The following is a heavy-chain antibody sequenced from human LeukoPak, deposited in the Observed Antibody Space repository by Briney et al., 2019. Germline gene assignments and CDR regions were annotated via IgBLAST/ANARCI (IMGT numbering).Heavy chain of an antibody. CDR1: GYTFTSYD. J-gene: IGHJ3*02. Sequence: ASVKVSCKASGYTFTSYDINWVRQATGLGLEWMGWMNPNSGNTGYAQKFQGRVTMTRNTSISTAYMELSSLRSEDTAVYYCARGSGGTLDDAFDIWGQGTMVTVSS. CDR2: MNPNSGNT. V-gene: IGHV1-8*01. D-gene: IGHD3-10*01. CDR3: ARGSGGTLDDAFDI.